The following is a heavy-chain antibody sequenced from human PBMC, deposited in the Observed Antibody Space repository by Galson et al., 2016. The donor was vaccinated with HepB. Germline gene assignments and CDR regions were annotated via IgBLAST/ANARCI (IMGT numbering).Heavy chain of an antibody. CDR1: GFTFSSYW. CDR3: ARERALGSYPFYYYSGLDV. CDR2: INSDGSIT. D-gene: IGHD1-26*01. J-gene: IGHJ6*02. V-gene: IGHV3-74*03. Sequence: SLRLSCAASGFTFSSYWMHWVRQAPGKGLVWVSHINSDGSITKYADSVKGRFAISRDNAKNTLYLQMNSLRAEDTAVYYCARERALGSYPFYYYSGLDVWGQGTTVTVSS.